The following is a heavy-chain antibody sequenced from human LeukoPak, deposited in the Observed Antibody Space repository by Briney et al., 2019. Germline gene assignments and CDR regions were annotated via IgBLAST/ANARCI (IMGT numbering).Heavy chain of an antibody. J-gene: IGHJ5*02. CDR2: ISAYNGNT. CDR1: GYTFTSYG. V-gene: IGHV1-18*01. CDR3: ARDFSSSRYSHAENGFDP. Sequence: ASVKVSCKASGYTFTSYGISWVRQAPGQGLEWMGWISAYNGNTNYAQKLQGRVTMTTDTSTSTAYMELRSLRSDDTAVYYCARDFSSSRYSHAENGFDPWGQGTLVTVSS. D-gene: IGHD6-13*01.